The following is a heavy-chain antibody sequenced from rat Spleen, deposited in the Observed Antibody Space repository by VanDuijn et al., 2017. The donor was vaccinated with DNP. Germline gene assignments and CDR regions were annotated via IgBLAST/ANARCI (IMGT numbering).Heavy chain of an antibody. V-gene: IGHV5-27*01. CDR2: IFTSGGIT. Sequence: EVQLVESGGGLVQPGRSLKLSCAASGFTFSDYYMAWVRQAPTKGLEWVAAIFTSGGITYYRDSVKGRFTVSRDDAKTTLYLQMNSLRSEDTATYYCTTDFERGYWGQGVMVTVSS. CDR3: TTDFERGY. J-gene: IGHJ2*01. CDR1: GFTFSDYY. D-gene: IGHD1-11*01.